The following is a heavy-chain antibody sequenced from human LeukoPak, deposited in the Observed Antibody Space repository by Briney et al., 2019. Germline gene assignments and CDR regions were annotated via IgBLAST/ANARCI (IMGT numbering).Heavy chain of an antibody. V-gene: IGHV6-1*01. D-gene: IGHD3-16*01. Sequence: SQTLSLTCAISGDRVSSNSAAWNWIRQSPSRGLEWLGRTYYRSKWYNDYAVSVQSRITVNPDTSKNQFSLQLNSMTPEDTAVYYCARAPRGSGDFDYWGRGTLSPSPQ. CDR3: ARAPRGSGDFDY. CDR2: TYYRSKWYN. CDR1: GDRVSSNSAA. J-gene: IGHJ4*02.